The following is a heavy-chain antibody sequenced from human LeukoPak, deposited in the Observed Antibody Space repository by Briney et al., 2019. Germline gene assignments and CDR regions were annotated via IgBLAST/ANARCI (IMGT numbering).Heavy chain of an antibody. CDR3: ARGQSGYNHRLVDP. V-gene: IGHV4-39*07. CDR1: GGSIRSSSYY. D-gene: IGHD5-18*01. CDR2: IYYSGSS. J-gene: IGHJ5*02. Sequence: SETLSLTCTVSGGSIRSSSYYWGWIRQPPGKGLEWIGSIYYSGSSYYNPSLKSRVTISVDTSKNQFSLKLNSVTAADTAVYYCARGQSGYNHRLVDPWGQGTLVTVSS.